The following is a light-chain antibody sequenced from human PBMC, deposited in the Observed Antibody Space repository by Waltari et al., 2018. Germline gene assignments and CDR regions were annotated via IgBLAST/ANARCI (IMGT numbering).Light chain of an antibody. CDR1: QSLLKRSINKNY. CDR3: QQYYNAPLT. J-gene: IGKJ4*01. Sequence: LMTQSPDSLAVSLGERATIQRSTSQSLLKRSINKNYLGWYQQKPGQPPKLLVRWASARESGVPARFSGSGSGTDFTLTISSLQAEDVAVYYCQQYYNAPLTFGGGTKVEIK. V-gene: IGKV4-1*01. CDR2: WAS.